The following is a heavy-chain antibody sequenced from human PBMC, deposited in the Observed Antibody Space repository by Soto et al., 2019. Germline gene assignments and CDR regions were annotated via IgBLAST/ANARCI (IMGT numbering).Heavy chain of an antibody. V-gene: IGHV1-18*01. CDR1: GYTFNTYG. D-gene: IGHD6-6*01. CDR2: ISAYNGNT. CDR3: ARAEYSNRPLAY. Sequence: ASVKVSCKASGYTFNTYGISWVRQAPGQGLEWMGWISAYNGNTNYAQKLQGRVTMTTDTSTSTAYMELRSLRSDDTAVYYCARAEYSNRPLAYWGQGTLVTVSS. J-gene: IGHJ4*02.